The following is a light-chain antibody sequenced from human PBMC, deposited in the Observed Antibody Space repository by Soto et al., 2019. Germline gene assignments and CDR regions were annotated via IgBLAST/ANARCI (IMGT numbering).Light chain of an antibody. V-gene: IGKV3-15*01. Sequence: EIVRTHSPATLSVSPGSRSTICFSSSESISTHLAWFPRNPGQPPRLLIYGSSTRATRVPDRFSGSGSGTEFTLITSTLQSEDVALYYCQQYSNWPPAITFGQGTKVDIK. CDR1: ESISTH. CDR2: GSS. CDR3: QQYSNWPPAIT. J-gene: IGKJ1*01.